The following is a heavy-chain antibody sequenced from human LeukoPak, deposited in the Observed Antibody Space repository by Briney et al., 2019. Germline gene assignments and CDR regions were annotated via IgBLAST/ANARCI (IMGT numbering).Heavy chain of an antibody. CDR3: ARALSSSSYV. CDR1: GFTFSSYA. V-gene: IGHV3-30-3*01. J-gene: IGHJ4*02. CDR2: ISYDGSNK. D-gene: IGHD6-6*01. Sequence: GGSLRLSCAASGFTFSSYAMHWVRQAPGKGLEWVAVISYDGSNKYYADSVKGRFTISRDNSKNTLYLQMNSQRAEDTAVYYCARALSSSSYVWGQGTLVTVSS.